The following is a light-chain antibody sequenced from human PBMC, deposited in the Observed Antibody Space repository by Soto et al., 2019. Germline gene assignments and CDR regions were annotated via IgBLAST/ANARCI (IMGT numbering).Light chain of an antibody. Sequence: EIVLTQSPGTLSLSPGERATLSCRASQSVTSNYLAWYQQKPGQAPRLLFFGASIRATGIPDRFSGSGSGTDFTLTISRLESEDFAVYYCHQYGSSPGTFGPGTKVEI. J-gene: IGKJ1*01. V-gene: IGKV3-20*01. CDR1: QSVTSNY. CDR3: HQYGSSPGT. CDR2: GAS.